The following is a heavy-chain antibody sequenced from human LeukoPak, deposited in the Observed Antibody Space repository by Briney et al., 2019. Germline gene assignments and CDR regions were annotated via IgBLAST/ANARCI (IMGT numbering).Heavy chain of an antibody. Sequence: ASVKVSCKASGYTFTGYYMHWVRQAPGQGLEWMGWINPTSGGTKYAQKFQGRVTMTRDTSISTAYMELNTLRSDDTAMYYCARAAGDYGDYDYFYYMDVWGKGTTVTISS. CDR1: GYTFTGYY. CDR3: ARAAGDYGDYDYFYYMDV. V-gene: IGHV1-2*02. J-gene: IGHJ6*03. CDR2: INPTSGGT. D-gene: IGHD4-17*01.